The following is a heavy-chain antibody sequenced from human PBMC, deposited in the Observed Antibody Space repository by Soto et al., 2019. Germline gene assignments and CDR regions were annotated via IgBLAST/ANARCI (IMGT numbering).Heavy chain of an antibody. V-gene: IGHV3-30-3*01. CDR1: GISFSNSA. Sequence: QVQLVESGGGVVQPGGSLRLSCVASGISFSNSAIHWVRQAPGKGLQWVAVVSYDVSHKYYADSVKGRFTISRDNSENTVSLQMNRLRAEDSAIYYCARQSTGAVSDDNYYSYGLDVWGQGTTVTVSS. CDR3: ARQSTGAVSDDNYYSYGLDV. J-gene: IGHJ6*02. D-gene: IGHD3-10*01. CDR2: VSYDVSHK.